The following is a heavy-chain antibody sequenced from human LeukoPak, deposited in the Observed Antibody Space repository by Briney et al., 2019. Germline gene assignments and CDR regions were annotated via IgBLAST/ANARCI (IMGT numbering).Heavy chain of an antibody. CDR3: ARDADWSPFY. CDR1: GFTFSSYW. CDR2: VASDGSYK. Sequence: GGSLRLSCAASGFTFSSYWMTWVRQAPGRGLEWVAHVASDGSYKWYADSVRGRFTISRDNSKNTLFLQMNSLGAEDTGVYYCARDADWSPFYWGQGTLVTVSS. D-gene: IGHD3/OR15-3a*01. J-gene: IGHJ4*02. V-gene: IGHV3-30*03.